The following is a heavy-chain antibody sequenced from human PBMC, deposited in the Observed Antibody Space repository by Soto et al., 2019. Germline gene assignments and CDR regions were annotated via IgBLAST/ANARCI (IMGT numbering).Heavy chain of an antibody. V-gene: IGHV4-30-4*01. D-gene: IGHD3-22*01. CDR2: IYYSGST. J-gene: IGHJ4*02. CDR1: GGSISSGDYY. CDR3: ARSFDYYDSSGYSPFDY. Sequence: PSETLSLTCTVSGGSISSGDYYWSWIRQPPGKGLEWIGYIYYSGSTYYNPSLKSRVTISVDTSKNQFSLKLSSVTAADTAVYYCARSFDYYDSSGYSPFDYWGQGTLVTVSS.